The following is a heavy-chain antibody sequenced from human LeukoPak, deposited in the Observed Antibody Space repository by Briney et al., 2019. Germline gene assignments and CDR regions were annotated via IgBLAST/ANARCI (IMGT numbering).Heavy chain of an antibody. J-gene: IGHJ4*02. CDR3: AKDEDGYSYGDY. CDR1: GFTFSSYG. V-gene: IGHV3-30*18. CDR2: ISYDGSNK. D-gene: IGHD5-18*01. Sequence: GGSLRLTCAASGFTFSSYGMHWVRQAPGKGLEWVAVISYDGSNKYYADSVKGRFTISRDNSKNTLYLQMNSLRAEDTAVCYCAKDEDGYSYGDYWGQGTLVTVSS.